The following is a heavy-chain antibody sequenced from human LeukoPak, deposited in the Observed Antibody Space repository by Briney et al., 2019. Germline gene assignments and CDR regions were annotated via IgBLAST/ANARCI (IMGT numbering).Heavy chain of an antibody. CDR3: AKATTSGSSEGVFDY. V-gene: IGHV3-9*03. J-gene: IGHJ4*02. CDR2: ISWNSGSI. Sequence: GRSLRLSCAASGSTFDDYAMHWVRQAPGKGLEWVSGISWNSGSIGYADSVKGRFTISRDNAKNSLHLQMNSLRAEDMALYYCAKATTSGSSEGVFDYWGQGTLVTVSS. CDR1: GSTFDDYA. D-gene: IGHD1-26*01.